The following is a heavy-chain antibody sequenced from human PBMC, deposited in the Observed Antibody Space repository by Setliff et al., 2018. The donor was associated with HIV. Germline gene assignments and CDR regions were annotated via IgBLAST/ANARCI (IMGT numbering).Heavy chain of an antibody. CDR2: IKSKTDGGTT. CDR1: GFTFKNAW. CDR3: TRLGPSDYCGGGNCYYDY. Sequence: GGSLRLSCAASGFTFKNAWMNWVRQAPGKGLEWIGRIKSKTDGGTTDYAAPVKGRFTISRDDSKSTLYLQLTTLRTEDTGFYFCTRLGPSDYCGGGNCYYDYWGQGTLVTVSS. D-gene: IGHD2-15*01. V-gene: IGHV3-15*01. J-gene: IGHJ4*02.